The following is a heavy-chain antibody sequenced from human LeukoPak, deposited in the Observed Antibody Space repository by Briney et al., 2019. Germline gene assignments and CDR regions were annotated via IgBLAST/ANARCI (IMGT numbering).Heavy chain of an antibody. CDR2: IKDKSDGGTT. D-gene: IGHD4-17*01. V-gene: IGHV3-15*01. J-gene: IGHJ4*02. CDR3: TTATAPRY. Sequence: GGSLRLSCAASGFTFSNYGMSWVRQAPGKGLEWVGRIKDKSDGGTTDYAAPVKGRFTISRDDSKNTLYLQLNSLKTEDTAVYYCTTATAPRYWGQGTLVTVSS. CDR1: GFTFSNYG.